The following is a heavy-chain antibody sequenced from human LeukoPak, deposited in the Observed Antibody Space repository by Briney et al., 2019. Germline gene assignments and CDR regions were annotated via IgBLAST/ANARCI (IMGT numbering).Heavy chain of an antibody. D-gene: IGHD3-10*01. CDR2: ISPYNGNT. Sequence: ASVKVSCKTSGYTFTNYGISWVRQALGQGLEWMGWISPYNGNTNYAQKLQGRVTMTTDTSTSTAYMELRSLRSDDTAMYYCARDYIYYGMDVWGQGTTVTVSS. J-gene: IGHJ6*02. CDR1: GYTFTNYG. CDR3: ARDYIYYGMDV. V-gene: IGHV1-18*01.